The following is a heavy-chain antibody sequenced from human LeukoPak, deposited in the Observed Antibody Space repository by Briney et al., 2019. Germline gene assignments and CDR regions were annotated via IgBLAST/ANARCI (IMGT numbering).Heavy chain of an antibody. CDR1: GFTFSDHY. CDR3: ARDRRVVVAATYYYCYMDV. V-gene: IGHV3-72*01. D-gene: IGHD2-15*01. Sequence: GGSLRLSCAASGFTFSDHYMDWVRQAPGKGLEWVGRTRNKANSYTTEYAASVKGRFTISRDDSKNSLYLQMNSLKTEDTAVYYCARDRRVVVAATYYYCYMDVWGKGTTVTVSS. J-gene: IGHJ6*03. CDR2: TRNKANSYTT.